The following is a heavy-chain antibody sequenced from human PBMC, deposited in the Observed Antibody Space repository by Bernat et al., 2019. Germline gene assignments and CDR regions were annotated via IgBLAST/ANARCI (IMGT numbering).Heavy chain of an antibody. J-gene: IGHJ4*02. V-gene: IGHV1-2*02. CDR3: ATAARQGWGDCYFDY. D-gene: IGHD2-21*02. CDR1: GYTFTDYY. Sequence: QVQLVQSGAEVKKPGASVKVSCKASGYTFTDYYMHWVRQAPGQGLEWMGWINPNSGDTKYAQSFQAGVTMTRDTSISTAYMELSRLTSDDTAVYYCATAARQGWGDCYFDYWGQGTLVTVSS. CDR2: INPNSGDT.